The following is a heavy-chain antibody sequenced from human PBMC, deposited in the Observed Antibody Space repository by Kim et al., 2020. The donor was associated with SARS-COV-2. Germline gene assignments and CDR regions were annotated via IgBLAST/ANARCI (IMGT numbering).Heavy chain of an antibody. D-gene: IGHD2-2*01. V-gene: IGHV3-23*01. J-gene: IGHJ4*02. Sequence: GGSLRLSCAASGFTFSSYAMSWVRQAPEKGLEWVSSIGSGGRSTYYADSVKGRFTISRDNSKNTLYLQMNSLRAEDTAVYYCAKGPAAASLLYFDYSGQG. CDR1: GFTFSSYA. CDR2: IGSGGRST. CDR3: AKGPAAASLLYFDY.